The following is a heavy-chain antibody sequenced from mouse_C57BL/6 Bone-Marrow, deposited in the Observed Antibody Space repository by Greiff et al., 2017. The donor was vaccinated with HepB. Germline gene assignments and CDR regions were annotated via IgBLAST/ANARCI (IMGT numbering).Heavy chain of an antibody. V-gene: IGHV3-8*01. Sequence: VQLKESGPGLAKPSQTLSLTCSVTGYSITSDYWNWIRKFPGNKLEYMGYISYSGSTYYNPSHKSRISITRDTSKNQYYLQLNSVTTEDTATYYCARFRAYYGIFWYFDVWGTGTTVTVSS. J-gene: IGHJ1*03. D-gene: IGHD2-10*01. CDR2: ISYSGST. CDR1: GYSITSDY. CDR3: ARFRAYYGIFWYFDV.